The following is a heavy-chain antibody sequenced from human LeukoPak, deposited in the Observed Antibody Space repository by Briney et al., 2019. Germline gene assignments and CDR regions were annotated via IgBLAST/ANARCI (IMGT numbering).Heavy chain of an antibody. V-gene: IGHV4-38-2*02. CDR2: IYHSGST. J-gene: IGHJ4*02. Sequence: SETLSLTCTVSGYSISSGYYWGWIRQPPGKGLEWIGSIYHSGSTYYNPSLKSRVTISVDTSKNQFSLKLSSVTAADTAVYYCARAMITFGGVIENFDYWGQGTLVTVSS. CDR1: GYSISSGYY. D-gene: IGHD3-16*02. CDR3: ARAMITFGGVIENFDY.